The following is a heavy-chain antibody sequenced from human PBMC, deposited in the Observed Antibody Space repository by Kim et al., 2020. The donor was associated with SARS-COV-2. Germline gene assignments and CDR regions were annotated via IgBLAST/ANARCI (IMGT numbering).Heavy chain of an antibody. V-gene: IGHV4-39*01. CDR3: APIYGSGSYSDY. CDR1: GGSISSSSYY. J-gene: IGHJ4*02. D-gene: IGHD3-10*01. CDR2: IYYSGST. Sequence: SETLSLTCTVSGGSISSSSYYWGWIRQPPGKGLEWIGSIYYSGSTYYNPSLKSRVTISVDTSKNQFSLKLSSVTAADTAVYYCAPIYGSGSYSDYWGQGTLVTVSS.